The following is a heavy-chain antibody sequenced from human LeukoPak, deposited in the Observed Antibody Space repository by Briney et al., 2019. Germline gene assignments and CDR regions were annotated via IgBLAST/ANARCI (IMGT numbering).Heavy chain of an antibody. D-gene: IGHD3-10*01. CDR1: GFTFSNYG. CDR2: ISYDGSNK. CDR3: ANYGSVSYFAY. V-gene: IGHV3-30*18. J-gene: IGHJ4*02. Sequence: GGSLRLSCAASGFTFSNYGMHWVRQAPGKGLKWVALISYDGSNKYYADSVKGRSTISRDNSKNTLYLQMISLRAEDTAVYYCANYGSVSYFAYWGQGTLVTVSS.